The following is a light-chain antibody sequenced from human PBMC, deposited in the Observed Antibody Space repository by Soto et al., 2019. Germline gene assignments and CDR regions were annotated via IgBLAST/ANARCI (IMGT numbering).Light chain of an antibody. CDR3: SSYTTSSTVI. CDR1: SSDVGGYNY. CDR2: EVT. Sequence: QSALTQPASVSGSPGQSITISCTGTSSDVGGYNYVSWYQHHPGKAPKLMIYEVTNRPSGVSNRFSGSKSGNTASLTISGLQADDGADYYCSSYTTSSTVIFGGGTKLTVL. J-gene: IGLJ2*01. V-gene: IGLV2-14*01.